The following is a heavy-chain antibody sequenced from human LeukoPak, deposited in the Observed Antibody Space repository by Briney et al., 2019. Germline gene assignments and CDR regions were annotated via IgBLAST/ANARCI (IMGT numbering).Heavy chain of an antibody. D-gene: IGHD3-10*01. CDR1: GFTFSSYW. CDR2: IKEDGSEQ. CDR3: ARDRRGKDY. J-gene: IGHJ4*02. V-gene: IGHV3-7*04. Sequence: PGGSLRLSCAASGFTFSSYWMSWVRQAPGKGLEWVANIKEDGSEQYYVDSVKGRFTISRDNAKNSLYLQMNSLRAEDTAVYYCARDRRGKDYWGQGTLVTVSP.